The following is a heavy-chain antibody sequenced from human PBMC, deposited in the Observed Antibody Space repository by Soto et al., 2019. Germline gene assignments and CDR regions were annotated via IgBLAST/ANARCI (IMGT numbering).Heavy chain of an antibody. CDR2: IKSKTDDGTT. CDR1: GFTFSDAW. CDR3: TTGKHYDNVWGSVLY. V-gene: IGHV3-15*01. Sequence: GGSLRLSCAASGFTFSDAWMSWVRQTPGKGLEWVGRIKSKTDDGTTDYAPPVKGRFTISRDDSKATLYLQMNSLKTEDTAVYYCTTGKHYDNVWGSVLYSGQGTPVTVSS. D-gene: IGHD3-16*01. J-gene: IGHJ4*02.